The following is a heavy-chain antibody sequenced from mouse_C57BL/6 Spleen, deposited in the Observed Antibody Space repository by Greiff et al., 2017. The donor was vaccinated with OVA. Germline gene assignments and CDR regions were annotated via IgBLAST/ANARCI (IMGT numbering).Heavy chain of an antibody. CDR1: GYTFTSYW. CDR2: IDPSDSET. Sequence: VQLQQPGAELVRPGSSVKLSCKASGYTFTSYWMHWVKQRPIQGLEWIGNIDPSDSETHYNQKFKDKATLTVDKSSSTAYMQLSSLTSEDSAVYYCARSGYGSSYWYVDVWGTGTTVTVSS. CDR3: ARSGYGSSYWYVDV. D-gene: IGHD1-1*01. V-gene: IGHV1-52*01. J-gene: IGHJ1*03.